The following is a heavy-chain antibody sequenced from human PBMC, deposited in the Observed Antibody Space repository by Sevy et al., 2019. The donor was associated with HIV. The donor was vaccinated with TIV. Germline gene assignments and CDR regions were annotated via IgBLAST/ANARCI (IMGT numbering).Heavy chain of an antibody. CDR1: GFTFDDYA. CDR2: ITWNSGTM. V-gene: IGHV3-9*01. CDR3: AKDNVGYSSGWFFYFDF. D-gene: IGHD6-13*01. Sequence: GGSLRLSCAASGFTFDDYAMHWVRQAPGKGLEWVAGITWNSGTMGYAESVKGRFTSSRDNAKNSLYLQMDSLRAEDTALYYCAKDNVGYSSGWFFYFDFWGQGTLVTVSS. J-gene: IGHJ4*02.